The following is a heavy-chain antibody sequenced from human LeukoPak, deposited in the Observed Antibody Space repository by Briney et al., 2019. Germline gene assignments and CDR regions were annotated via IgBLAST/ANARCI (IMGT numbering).Heavy chain of an antibody. J-gene: IGHJ3*02. CDR3: ARPKGYDSSGSKGAFDI. V-gene: IGHV4-39*01. CDR2: IYYSGST. Sequence: SETLSLTCTVSGGSISSSSYYWGWIRQPPGKGLEWIGSIYYSGSTYYNPSLKSRVTISVDTSKNQFSLKLSSVTAADTAVYYCARPKGYDSSGSKGAFDIWGQGTMVTVYS. CDR1: GGSISSSSYY. D-gene: IGHD3-22*01.